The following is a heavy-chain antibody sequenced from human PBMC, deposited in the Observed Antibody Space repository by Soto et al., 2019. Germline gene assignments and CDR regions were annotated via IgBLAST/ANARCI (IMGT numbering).Heavy chain of an antibody. J-gene: IGHJ6*02. D-gene: IGHD3-9*01. Sequence: QVQLQQWGAGLLKPSETLSLTFAVYGGSFSGYYWSWIRQPPGKGLEWIGEINHSGSTNYNPSLKSRVTISVDPSKNQFSLKLSSVTAADTAVYYCARARVLTGYYHQYYYYGMDVWGQGTTVTVSS. CDR2: INHSGST. V-gene: IGHV4-34*01. CDR1: GGSFSGYY. CDR3: ARARVLTGYYHQYYYYGMDV.